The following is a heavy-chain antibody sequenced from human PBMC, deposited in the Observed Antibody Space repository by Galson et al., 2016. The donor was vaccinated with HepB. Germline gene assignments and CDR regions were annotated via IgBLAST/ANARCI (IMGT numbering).Heavy chain of an antibody. D-gene: IGHD2-21*01. V-gene: IGHV3-66*01. Sequence: SLRLSCAVSGFSVSSRCISWVRQAPGKGLEWVSVFTGGGSTFYADSVRGRFSISRDNSNNMVHLQMNSLRAEDTAVYYCAAYLGVWGQGTTVTVSS. CDR3: AAYLGV. CDR1: GFSVSSRC. CDR2: FTGGGST. J-gene: IGHJ6*02.